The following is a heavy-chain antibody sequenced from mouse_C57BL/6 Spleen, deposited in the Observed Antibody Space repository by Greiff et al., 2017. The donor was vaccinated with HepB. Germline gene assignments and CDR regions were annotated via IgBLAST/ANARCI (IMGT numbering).Heavy chain of an antibody. CDR2: IYPGNSDT. V-gene: IGHV1-5*01. CDR1: GYTFTSYW. Sequence: VQLQQSGTVLARPGASVKMSCKTSGYTFTSYWMHWVKQRPGQGLEWIGAIYPGNSDTSYNQKFKGKAKLTAVTSASTAYMELSSLTNEDSAVYYCTRDLDYYGSSWLAYWGQGTLVTVSA. CDR3: TRDLDYYGSSWLAY. J-gene: IGHJ3*01. D-gene: IGHD1-1*01.